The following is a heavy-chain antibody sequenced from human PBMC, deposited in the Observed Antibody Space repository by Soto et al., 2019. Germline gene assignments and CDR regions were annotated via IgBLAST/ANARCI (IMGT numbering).Heavy chain of an antibody. CDR1: GFAFSDYY. J-gene: IGHJ4*02. V-gene: IGHV3-11*06. D-gene: IGHD6-13*01. CDR3: ARLVTYSSSWYLDY. Sequence: WGSLRLSCAASGFAFSDYYISLIRQSPVKGLEWVSYISSSSSYTNYADSVKGRFTISRDNAKNSLYLQMNSLRAEDTAVYYCARLVTYSSSWYLDYWGQGTLVTVSS. CDR2: ISSSSSYT.